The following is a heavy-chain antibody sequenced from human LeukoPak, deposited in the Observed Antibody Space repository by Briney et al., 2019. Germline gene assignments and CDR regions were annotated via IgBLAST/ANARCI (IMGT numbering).Heavy chain of an antibody. CDR1: GFTFSSYG. J-gene: IGHJ6*03. D-gene: IGHD1-26*01. CDR2: ISYDGSNK. V-gene: IGHV3-33*05. Sequence: PGRSLRLSCAASGFTFSSYGMHWVRQAPGKRLEWGAVISYDGSNKYYADSVKGRFTISRDNSKNTLYLQMNSLRAEDTAVYYCAKGARGNFIPPYYYMDVWGKGTTVTVSS. CDR3: AKGARGNFIPPYYYMDV.